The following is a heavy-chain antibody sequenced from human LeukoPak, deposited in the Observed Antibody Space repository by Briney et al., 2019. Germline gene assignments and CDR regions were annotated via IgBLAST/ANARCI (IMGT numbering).Heavy chain of an antibody. CDR3: AKGHSSGYKGDAFDI. D-gene: IGHD3-22*01. CDR1: GFTFDDYG. Sequence: GGSLRLSCAASGFTFDDYGMSWVRQAPGKGLEWVSGINWNGGSTGYADSVKGRFTISRDNAKNSLYLQMNSLRAEDTAVYYCAKGHSSGYKGDAFDIWGQGTMVTVSS. J-gene: IGHJ3*02. V-gene: IGHV3-20*04. CDR2: INWNGGST.